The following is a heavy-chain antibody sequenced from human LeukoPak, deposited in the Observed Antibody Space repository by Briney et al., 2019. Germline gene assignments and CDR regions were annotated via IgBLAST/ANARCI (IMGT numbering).Heavy chain of an antibody. CDR3: AKDLSTFSPSYYLDY. CDR2: ISYSGGDT. D-gene: IGHD3-16*01. V-gene: IGHV3-23*01. CDR1: GFTFSSYA. J-gene: IGHJ4*02. Sequence: GGSLRLSCAASGFTFSSYAMSWVRQSPGKGLEWVSSISYSGGDTYYADSVKGRFTISRDNSKNTLYLQMSSLRTGDTALYYCAKDLSTFSPSYYLDYWGQGTLVPVSS.